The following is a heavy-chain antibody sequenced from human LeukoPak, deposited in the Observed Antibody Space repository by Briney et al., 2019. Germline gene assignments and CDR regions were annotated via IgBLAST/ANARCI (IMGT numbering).Heavy chain of an antibody. J-gene: IGHJ4*02. D-gene: IGHD4-17*01. Sequence: GGSLRLSCAASGFTFSSYEMNWVRQAPGKGLEWVSYISSSGSTIYYADSVKGRFTISRDNAKNSLYLQMNSLRAEDTAVYYCASNSDYGDPFDYWGQGTLVTVSS. CDR3: ASNSDYGDPFDY. V-gene: IGHV3-48*03. CDR2: ISSSGSTI. CDR1: GFTFSSYE.